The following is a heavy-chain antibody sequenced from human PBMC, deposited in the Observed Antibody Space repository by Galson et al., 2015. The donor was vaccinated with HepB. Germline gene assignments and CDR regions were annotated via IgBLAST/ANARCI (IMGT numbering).Heavy chain of an antibody. CDR2: ISGSGGST. V-gene: IGHV3-23*01. CDR1: GFTFSSCA. J-gene: IGHJ6*02. CDR3: AKDRHYGMDV. Sequence: SLRLSCAASGFTFSSCAMSWVRQAPGKGLEWVAAISGSGGSTYYGDSVQGRFTISRDNSKNTLYLQMNSLRAEDTAVYYCAKDRHYGMDVWGQGTTVTVSS.